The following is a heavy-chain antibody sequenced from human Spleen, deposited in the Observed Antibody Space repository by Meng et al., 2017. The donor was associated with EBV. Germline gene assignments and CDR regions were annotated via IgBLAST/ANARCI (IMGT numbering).Heavy chain of an antibody. Sequence: QVHLHQSGPRLVKPSETLSLTCSVSGGSIYAYYWNWIRQPPGKALEWIGYAYYTGRTNYNPSLKSRVTISLDTAKNEFSLDLSSVTAADTAVYYCARNGYDLYFDSWGQGSLVTVS. CDR2: AYYTGRT. V-gene: IGHV4-59*01. CDR1: GGSIYAYY. J-gene: IGHJ4*02. CDR3: ARNGYDLYFDS. D-gene: IGHD5-12*01.